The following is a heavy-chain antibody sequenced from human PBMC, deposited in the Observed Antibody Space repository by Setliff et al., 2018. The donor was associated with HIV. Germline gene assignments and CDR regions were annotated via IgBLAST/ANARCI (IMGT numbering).Heavy chain of an antibody. CDR2: IRSSGDT. CDR1: GASISSHNYY. CDR3: TIPASSLAPN. V-gene: IGHV4-39*01. Sequence: PSGTLSLTGTVSGASISSHNYYWGWVRQSPGKGLEWIASIRSSGDTYYNPSLQSRVIISVDTSNNQIYLKLTSLTAADTDVYYCTIPASSLAPNWGRGTQVTVSS. J-gene: IGHJ4*02.